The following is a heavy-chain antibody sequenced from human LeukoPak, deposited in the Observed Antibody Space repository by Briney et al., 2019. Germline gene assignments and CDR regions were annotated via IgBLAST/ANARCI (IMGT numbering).Heavy chain of an antibody. CDR3: SRSGNSGLLGC. J-gene: IGHJ4*02. V-gene: IGHV3-30*04. CDR1: GFTFSSYA. CDR2: ISYDGSNK. D-gene: IGHD2/OR15-2a*01. Sequence: GGSLRLSCDASGFTFSSYAMHWVRQAPGKGLEWVAVISYDGSNKYYADSVKGRFTISRDNSKNTLYVQMNSLRPEDTAVYYCSRSGNSGLLGCWGQGTLVTVSS.